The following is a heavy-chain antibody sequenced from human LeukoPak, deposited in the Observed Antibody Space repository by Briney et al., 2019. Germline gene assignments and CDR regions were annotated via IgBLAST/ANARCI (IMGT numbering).Heavy chain of an antibody. J-gene: IGHJ6*02. CDR3: ARGQRDIVVVPAATYYYYGMDV. D-gene: IGHD2-2*01. CDR2: ISSSSSYI. CDR1: GFTFSSYS. V-gene: IGHV3-21*01. Sequence: PGGSLRLSCAASGFTFSSYSMNWVRQAPGKGLEGVSSISSSSSYIYYADPVKGRFTISRDNAKNSLYLQMNSLRAEDTAVYYCARGQRDIVVVPAATYYYYGMDVWGQGTTVTVSS.